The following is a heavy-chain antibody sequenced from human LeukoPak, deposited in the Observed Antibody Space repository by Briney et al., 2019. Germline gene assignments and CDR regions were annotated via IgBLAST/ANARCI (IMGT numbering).Heavy chain of an antibody. CDR3: AXXXXXXXKRSTPFNY. Sequence: AASVKVSCKASGYTFTGYYMHWVRQAPGQGLEWMGWINPNSGGTNYAQKFQGRVAMTRDTSISTAYMELSSLRSDDTAIYYCAXXXXXXXKRSTPFNYWGQGTLVTVSS. CDR1: GYTFTGYY. V-gene: IGHV1-2*02. CDR2: INPNSGGT. D-gene: IGHD1-1*01. J-gene: IGHJ4*02.